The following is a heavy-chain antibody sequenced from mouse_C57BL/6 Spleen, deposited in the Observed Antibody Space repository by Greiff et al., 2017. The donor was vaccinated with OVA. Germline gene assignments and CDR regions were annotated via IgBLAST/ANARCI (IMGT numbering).Heavy chain of an antibody. Sequence: DVKLQESGPGLVKPSQSLSLTCSVTGYSITSGYYWNWIRQFPGNKLEWMGYISYDGSNNYNPSLKNRFSITRDTSKNQFFLKLNSVTTEDTATYYCASLYGSSFDYWGQGTTLTVSS. CDR2: ISYDGSN. J-gene: IGHJ2*01. D-gene: IGHD1-1*01. V-gene: IGHV3-6*01. CDR1: GYSITSGYY. CDR3: ASLYGSSFDY.